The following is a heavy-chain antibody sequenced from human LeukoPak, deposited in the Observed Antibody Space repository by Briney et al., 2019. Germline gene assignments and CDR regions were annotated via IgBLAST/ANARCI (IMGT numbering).Heavy chain of an antibody. CDR3: ARHRIAGDVLFDY. CDR2: IYYSGST. Sequence: PSETLSLTCTVSGGSISGSYWSWIRQPPGRGLEWIGYIYYSGSTNYNPSLKSRVTISVDTSKNQFSLKLSSVTAADTAMYYCARHRIAGDVLFDYWGQGTLVTVSS. CDR1: GGSISGSY. J-gene: IGHJ4*02. V-gene: IGHV4-59*08. D-gene: IGHD5-24*01.